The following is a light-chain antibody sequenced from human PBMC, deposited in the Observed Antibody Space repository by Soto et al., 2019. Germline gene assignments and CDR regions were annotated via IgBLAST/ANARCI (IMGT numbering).Light chain of an antibody. CDR1: INDVGGYNY. J-gene: IGLJ1*01. V-gene: IGLV2-8*01. Sequence: QSALTQPTSASGSPGQSVTISCAGTINDVGGYNYVSWYQQHPGKVPQLMIYQVTKRPSGVPDRFSASKSDTTASLTISGLQAEDEGDYYCMSYAGGNRFVFGNGTKLTVL. CDR3: MSYAGGNRFV. CDR2: QVT.